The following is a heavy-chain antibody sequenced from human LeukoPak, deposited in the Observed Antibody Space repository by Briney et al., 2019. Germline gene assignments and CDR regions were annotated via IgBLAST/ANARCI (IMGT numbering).Heavy chain of an antibody. J-gene: IGHJ4*02. CDR2: IKSKTDGGTT. V-gene: IGHV3-15*01. D-gene: IGHD3-10*01. CDR3: TTDSQVRGVMVY. Sequence: PGGSLRLSCAASGFTFSNAWMSWVRQAPGKGLEWVGRIKSKTDGGTTDYAAPVKGRFTISRDDSKNTLYLQMNSLKTEDTAVYYCTTDSQVRGVMVYWGQGTLVTVSS. CDR1: GFTFSNAW.